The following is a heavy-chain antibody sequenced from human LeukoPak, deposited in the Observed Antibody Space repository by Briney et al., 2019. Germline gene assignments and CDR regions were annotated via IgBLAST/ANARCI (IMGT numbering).Heavy chain of an antibody. CDR3: ARDSGYSRSWFDY. D-gene: IGHD6-13*01. Sequence: GASVKVSCKGSGYTFTGYYMHWVRQAPGQGLEWVGWINPNSGGTNYAQKFQGRVTMTSDTSISKAYMELTRLTSDDTAVYYCARDSGYSRSWFDYWGQGTLVTVSS. CDR2: INPNSGGT. J-gene: IGHJ5*01. CDR1: GYTFTGYY. V-gene: IGHV1-2*02.